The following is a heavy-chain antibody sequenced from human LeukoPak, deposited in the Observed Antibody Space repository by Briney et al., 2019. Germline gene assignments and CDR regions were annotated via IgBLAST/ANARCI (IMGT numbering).Heavy chain of an antibody. V-gene: IGHV4-34*01. D-gene: IGHD5-12*01. Sequence: RASETLSLTCTVSGGSISSYYWSWIRQPPGKGLEWIGDINHSGSTNYNPSLESRVTISVETSKTQFSLSLRSLTAADTAVYFCVRVGYSGLLDSWGKGTLVTVSS. CDR2: INHSGST. J-gene: IGHJ4*02. CDR1: GGSISSYY. CDR3: VRVGYSGLLDS.